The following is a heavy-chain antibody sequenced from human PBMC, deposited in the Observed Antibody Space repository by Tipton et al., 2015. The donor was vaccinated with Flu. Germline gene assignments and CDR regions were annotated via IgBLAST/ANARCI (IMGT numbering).Heavy chain of an antibody. J-gene: IGHJ6*02. CDR2: IYYSGST. Sequence: TPSLTCTVSGGSISSGGAYWSWIRQHPGKGLEWIGGIYYSGSTYNNPSLTSRVIISVDTSKNQFSLNLNSVTAADTAVYYCARDQGLGDGLTYDYYGMDVWGQGTTVTVSS. D-gene: IGHD5-24*01. CDR3: ARDQGLGDGLTYDYYGMDV. CDR1: GGSISSGGAY. V-gene: IGHV4-31*03.